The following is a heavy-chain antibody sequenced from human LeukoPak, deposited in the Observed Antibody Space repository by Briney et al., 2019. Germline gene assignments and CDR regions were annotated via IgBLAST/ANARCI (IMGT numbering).Heavy chain of an antibody. CDR2: INPNTGDT. CDR1: GYTFTGYY. CDR3: ARDERFCNGDNHYPDLGY. D-gene: IGHD2-15*01. Sequence: ASVKVFCKASGYTFTGYYLFWVRQAPGQGIEWMGWINPNTGDTRYGQKFQGRVTLTRDTSIRTTYMELSSLRSDDTAVYYCARDERFCNGDNHYPDLGYWGQGTLVTVSS. J-gene: IGHJ4*02. V-gene: IGHV1-2*02.